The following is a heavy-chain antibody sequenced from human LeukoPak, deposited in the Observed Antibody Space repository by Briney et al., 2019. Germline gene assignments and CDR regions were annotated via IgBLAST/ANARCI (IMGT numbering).Heavy chain of an antibody. D-gene: IGHD5-24*01. CDR3: ARDSRDGYNDY. CDR2: IASDGSGT. Sequence: GGSLRLSCAASGFTVSSSYMSWVRQAPGKGLEWVSRIASDGSGTTYADSVKGRFSISRDNAKNTLYLQMNSLRAEDTAVYYCARDSRDGYNDYWGQGTLVTVSS. V-gene: IGHV3-74*01. J-gene: IGHJ4*02. CDR1: GFTVSSSY.